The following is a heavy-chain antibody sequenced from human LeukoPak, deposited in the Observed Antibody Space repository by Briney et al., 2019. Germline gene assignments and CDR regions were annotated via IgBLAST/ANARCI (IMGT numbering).Heavy chain of an antibody. V-gene: IGHV3-9*03. J-gene: IGHJ4*02. CDR2: ISWNSGSI. CDR1: GFTFDDYA. Sequence: GGSLRLSCAASGFTFDDYAMHWVRQAPGKGLEWVSGISWNSGSIGYADSVKGRFTISRDNAKNSLYLQMNSLRAKDMALYYCAKADRGVIISGFDYWGQGTLVTVSS. CDR3: AKADRGVIISGFDY. D-gene: IGHD3-10*01.